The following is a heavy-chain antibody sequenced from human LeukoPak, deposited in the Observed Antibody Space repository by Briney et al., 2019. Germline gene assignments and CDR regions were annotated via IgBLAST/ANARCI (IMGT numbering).Heavy chain of an antibody. CDR2: INHSGST. D-gene: IGHD2-2*01. Sequence: SETLSLTCAVYGGSFSGYYWSWLRQPPGKGLEWSGEINHSGSTNYNPSLKSRVTISVDTSKNQFSLKLSSVTAADTAVYYCARVDCSSTSCYADYWGQGTLVTVSS. J-gene: IGHJ4*02. CDR1: GGSFSGYY. CDR3: ARVDCSSTSCYADY. V-gene: IGHV4-34*01.